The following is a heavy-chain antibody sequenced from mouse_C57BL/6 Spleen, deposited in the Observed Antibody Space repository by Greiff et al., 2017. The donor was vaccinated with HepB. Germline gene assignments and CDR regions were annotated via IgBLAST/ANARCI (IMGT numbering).Heavy chain of an antibody. CDR2: INPGSGGT. J-gene: IGHJ3*01. CDR3: AREHYGNYDVAY. D-gene: IGHD2-1*01. Sequence: VQLQQSGAELVRPGTSVKVSCKASGYAFTNYLIEWVKQRPGQGLEWIGVINPGSGGTNYNEKFKGKATLTADKSSSTAYMQLSRLTSEDSAVFVCAREHYGNYDVAYWGQGTLVTVSA. CDR1: GYAFTNYL. V-gene: IGHV1-54*01.